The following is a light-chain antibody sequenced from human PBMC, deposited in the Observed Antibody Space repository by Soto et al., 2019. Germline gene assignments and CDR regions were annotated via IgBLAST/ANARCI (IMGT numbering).Light chain of an antibody. CDR1: SSNIGSKA. J-gene: IGLJ2*01. CDR3: AAWDDRLKGVV. CDR2: SSS. V-gene: IGLV1-44*01. Sequence: QSVLTQPPSASGTPGQRVTISCSGSSSNIGSKAVNWYQHLPGTAPKLLIYSSSQRPSGVPDRFSGSKSGTSASLAISGLQSEDEADSDCAAWDDRLKGVVFGGGTKLTVL.